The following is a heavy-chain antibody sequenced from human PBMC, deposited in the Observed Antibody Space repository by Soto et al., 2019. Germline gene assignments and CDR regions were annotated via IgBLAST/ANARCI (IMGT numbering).Heavy chain of an antibody. D-gene: IGHD3-16*02. J-gene: IGHJ6*02. CDR2: ISYGGSDK. CDR3: ARDQTQSYLWGSFRPPGNSDYGMDV. Sequence: GGSLRLSCAASGFTFSSYAMHWVRQAPGKGLEWVALISYGGSDKYYADSVKGRFTISRDNSESTLYLQMNSLRPEDTAVYYCARDQTQSYLWGSFRPPGNSDYGMDVWGQGTTVTVSS. V-gene: IGHV3-30-3*01. CDR1: GFTFSSYA.